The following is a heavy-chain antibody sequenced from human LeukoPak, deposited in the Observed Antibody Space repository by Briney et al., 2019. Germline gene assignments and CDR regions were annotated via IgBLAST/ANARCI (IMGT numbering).Heavy chain of an antibody. CDR1: GFTVSSNY. V-gene: IGHV3-53*01. J-gene: IGHJ4*02. CDR3: ATIRIVEAYARAYYFDY. D-gene: IGHD1-26*01. Sequence: PGGSLRLSCSASGFTVSSNYMSWVRQAPGKGLEWVSVIYSGGSTYYADSVKGRFTISRDNSKNTLYLQMNSLRAEDTAVYYCATIRIVEAYARAYYFDYWGQGTLVTVSS. CDR2: IYSGGST.